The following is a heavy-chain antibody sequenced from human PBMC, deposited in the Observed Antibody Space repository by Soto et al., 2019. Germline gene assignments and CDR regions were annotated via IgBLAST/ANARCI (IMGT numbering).Heavy chain of an antibody. J-gene: IGHJ6*02. CDR1: GDTFSAYT. D-gene: IGHD3-3*02. CDR3: AREGLVLAVSSVNAVHYYNAMDV. CDR2: IIPRSGTS. V-gene: IGHV1-69*12. Sequence: QVQLVQSGAEVKKPGSSVKVSCKASGDTFSAYTITWVRQAPGQGLEWMGGIIPRSGTSNYAQKFQGRVTITADESTSIAYMELRSLSSEDTAVYYCAREGLVLAVSSVNAVHYYNAMDVWGQRPTVTVSS.